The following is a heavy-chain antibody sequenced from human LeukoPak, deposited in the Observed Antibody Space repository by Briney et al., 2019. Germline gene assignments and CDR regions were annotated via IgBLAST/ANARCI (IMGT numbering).Heavy chain of an antibody. V-gene: IGHV3-23*01. CDR1: GFTFSSYA. Sequence: GGSLRLSCAASGFTFSSYAMSWVRQAPGKGLEWVSAISGSGGSTYYADSVKGRFTISRDNSKNTLYLQMNSLRDEDTAVYYCATWPVPKTDFDSWGQGTLVTVSS. CDR3: ATWPVPKTDFDS. J-gene: IGHJ4*02. CDR2: ISGSGGST.